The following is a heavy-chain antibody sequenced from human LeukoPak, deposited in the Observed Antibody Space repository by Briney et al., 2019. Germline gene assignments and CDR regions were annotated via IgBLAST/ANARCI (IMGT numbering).Heavy chain of an antibody. V-gene: IGHV4-4*07. Sequence: SETLSLTCTVSGGSISSYYWSWIRQPAGKGLEWIGRVYTNGGTNYNPSLKSRVTISVDTSKNQFSLKLSSVTAADTAVYYCARGGDDSPDPWGQGTLVTVSS. CDR1: GGSISSYY. D-gene: IGHD3-10*01. CDR3: ARGGDDSPDP. CDR2: VYTNGGT. J-gene: IGHJ5*02.